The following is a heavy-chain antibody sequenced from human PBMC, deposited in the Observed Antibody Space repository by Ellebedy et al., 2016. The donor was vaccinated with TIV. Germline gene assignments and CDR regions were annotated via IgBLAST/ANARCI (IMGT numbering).Heavy chain of an antibody. Sequence: GESLKISCAASGFSFRSYWMSWVRQAPGKGLEWVANIKQDGSEKYYVDSVKGRFTISRDSAKNSLYLQMNSLRVDDAAMYYCATDGSYGDYLSPTHAFEIWGQGTMLIVSS. CDR3: ATDGSYGDYLSPTHAFEI. J-gene: IGHJ3*02. D-gene: IGHD1-26*01. CDR1: GFSFRSYW. CDR2: IKQDGSEK. V-gene: IGHV3-7*01.